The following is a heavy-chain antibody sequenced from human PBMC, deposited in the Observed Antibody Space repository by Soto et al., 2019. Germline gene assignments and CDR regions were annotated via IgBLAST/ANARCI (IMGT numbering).Heavy chain of an antibody. Sequence: QVQLVESGGGLVTPGGSLRLSCATSGFTFSDYYMSWIRQAPGKGLEWLSYISPGSRYPAYADSVKGRFTISRDNARSSLSLQMNGLTVDDTAIYYCVRGGGGGLFDPWGQGTMVTVSS. V-gene: IGHV3-11*06. CDR1: GFTFSDYY. CDR2: ISPGSRYP. CDR3: VRGGGGGLFDP. D-gene: IGHD2-15*01. J-gene: IGHJ5*02.